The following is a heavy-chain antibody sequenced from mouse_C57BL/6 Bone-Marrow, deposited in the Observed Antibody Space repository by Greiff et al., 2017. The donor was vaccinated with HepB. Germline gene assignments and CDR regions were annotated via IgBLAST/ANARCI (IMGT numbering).Heavy chain of an antibody. CDR1: GYTFTSYW. Sequence: LQESGTELVKPGASVKLSCKASGYTFTSYWMHWVKQRPGQGLEWIGNINPSNGGTNYNEKFKSKATLTVDKSSSTAYMQLSSLTSEDSAVYYCARGVTTVVAGYFDVWGTGTTVTVSS. V-gene: IGHV1-53*01. J-gene: IGHJ1*03. CDR2: INPSNGGT. D-gene: IGHD1-1*01. CDR3: ARGVTTVVAGYFDV.